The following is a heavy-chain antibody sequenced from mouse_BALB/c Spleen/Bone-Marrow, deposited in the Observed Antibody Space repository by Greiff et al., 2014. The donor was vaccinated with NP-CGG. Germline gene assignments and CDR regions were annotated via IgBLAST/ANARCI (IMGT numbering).Heavy chain of an antibody. CDR2: IYTCDSYP. CDR1: GYTFTSYW. J-gene: IGHJ3*01. V-gene: IGHV1-69*02. Sequence: QVKLKESGAELVRPGASVKLSCEASGYTFTSYWINWVSQRPGKGLEWIGNIYTCDSYPIYIQKFKDKATLTVEKSSSTAYMQLSCSTSEGSAVFYCTFGSRFAYWGPGTLVTVSA. CDR3: TFGSRFAY.